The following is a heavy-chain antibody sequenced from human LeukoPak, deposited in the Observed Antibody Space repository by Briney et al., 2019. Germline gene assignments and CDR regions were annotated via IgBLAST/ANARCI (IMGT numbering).Heavy chain of an antibody. Sequence: QPGGSLRLSCAASGFTVSSNYMSWVRQSPGKGLDWVSLIYTGGNTYYADSVRGRFTLSRDNSKNTVYLQMNSLRVEDTAVYFCASISDLLYYFDSWGQGTLVTVSS. V-gene: IGHV3-66*01. CDR1: GFTVSSNY. CDR2: IYTGGNT. CDR3: ASISDLLYYFDS. J-gene: IGHJ4*02.